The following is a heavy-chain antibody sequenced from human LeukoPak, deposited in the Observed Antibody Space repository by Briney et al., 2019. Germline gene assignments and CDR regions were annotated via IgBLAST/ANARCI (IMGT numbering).Heavy chain of an antibody. V-gene: IGHV3-30*04. J-gene: IGHJ4*02. Sequence: GGSLRLSCAASGFTFSSYAMHWVRQAPGKGLEWVAVISYDGSNKYYADSVKGRFTISRDNSKNTLYLQMNSLRAEDTAVYYCARITTTVTAIDYRGQGTLVTVSS. CDR2: ISYDGSNK. CDR1: GFTFSSYA. D-gene: IGHD4-17*01. CDR3: ARITTTVTAIDY.